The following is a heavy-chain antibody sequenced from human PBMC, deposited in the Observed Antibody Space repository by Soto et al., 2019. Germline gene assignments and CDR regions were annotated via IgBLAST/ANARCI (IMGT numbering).Heavy chain of an antibody. D-gene: IGHD6-13*01. CDR3: ARGLLTAGTGGGFDY. CDR2: ISSSSSYT. V-gene: IGHV3-11*03. Sequence: GSLRFSCAASGFTFSDYYMSWIRQAPGKGLEWVSYISSSSSYTNYADSVKGRFTISRDNAKNSLYLQMNSLRAEDTAVYYCARGLLTAGTGGGFDYWGQGTLVTVSS. J-gene: IGHJ4*02. CDR1: GFTFSDYY.